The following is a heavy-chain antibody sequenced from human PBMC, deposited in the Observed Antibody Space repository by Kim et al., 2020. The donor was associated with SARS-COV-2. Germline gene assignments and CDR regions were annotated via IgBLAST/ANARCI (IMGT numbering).Heavy chain of an antibody. V-gene: IGHV3-53*01. Sequence: GGNTYSADAVKDRFTISRDSSKNTVYLQMSSLRVDDTAGYYCVSLRGSSWGQGTLVTVSS. D-gene: IGHD3-10*01. CDR3: VSLRGSS. CDR2: GGNT. J-gene: IGHJ5*02.